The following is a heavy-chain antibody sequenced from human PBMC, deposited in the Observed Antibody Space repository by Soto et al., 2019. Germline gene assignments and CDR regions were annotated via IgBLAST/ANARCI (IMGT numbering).Heavy chain of an antibody. CDR1: GFTFSSHW. CDR2: IKQDGCEK. J-gene: IGHJ6*02. V-gene: IGHV3-7*01. D-gene: IGHD6-6*01. CDR3: AIFSSSFYYYYGMDV. Sequence: PGGSLRLSCAASGFTFSSHWMSWVRQAPGKGLEWVANIKQDGCEKYYVDSVKGRFTISRDNAKNSLYLQMNSLRAEDTALYYCAIFSSSFYYYYGMDVWGQGTTVTVS.